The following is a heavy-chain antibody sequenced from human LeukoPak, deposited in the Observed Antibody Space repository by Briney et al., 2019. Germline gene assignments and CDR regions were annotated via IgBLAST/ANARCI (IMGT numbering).Heavy chain of an antibody. D-gene: IGHD3-10*01. CDR2: IYYSGST. CDR3: AGGELPGLFDY. Sequence: SETLSLTCTVSGGSISSYYWSWIRQPPGKGLEWIGYIYYSGSTNYNPSLKSRVTISVDTSKNQFSLKLSSVTAADTAVYYCAGGELPGLFDYWGQGTLVTVSS. V-gene: IGHV4-59*01. CDR1: GGSISSYY. J-gene: IGHJ4*02.